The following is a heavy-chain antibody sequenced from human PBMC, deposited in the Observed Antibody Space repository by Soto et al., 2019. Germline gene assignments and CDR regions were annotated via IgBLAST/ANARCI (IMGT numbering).Heavy chain of an antibody. CDR1: GDSLTSYI. Sequence: QVQLVQSGAEVKKPGSSVRVSCEVSGDSLTSYIFTWVRQAPGQGLEWMGRVIPIQGKADYALKIQDRVTISADKSKNTVYMELRSLRPEDTAVYYCAKSLVFVNRAYMDVWGKGTTVTVSS. CDR2: VIPIQGKA. V-gene: IGHV1-69*02. CDR3: AKSLVFVNRAYMDV. J-gene: IGHJ6*03. D-gene: IGHD3-16*01.